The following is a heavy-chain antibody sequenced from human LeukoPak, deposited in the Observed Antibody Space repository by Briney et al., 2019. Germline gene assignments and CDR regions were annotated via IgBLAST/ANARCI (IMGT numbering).Heavy chain of an antibody. CDR2: ISGSGGST. V-gene: IGHV3-23*01. J-gene: IGHJ4*02. CDR1: GFTFSTYA. D-gene: IGHD1-26*01. Sequence: GGSLRLSCAASGFTFSTYAMSWVRQAPGKGLEWVSGISGSGGSTYYADSVKGRFTISRDNSKNTLYLQMGSLRAEDMAVYYCARVGVGATYLDYWGQGTLVTVSS. CDR3: ARVGVGATYLDY.